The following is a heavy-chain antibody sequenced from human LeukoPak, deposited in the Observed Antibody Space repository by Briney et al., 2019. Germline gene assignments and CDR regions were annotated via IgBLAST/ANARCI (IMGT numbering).Heavy chain of an antibody. CDR1: GFTFSSSA. J-gene: IGHJ4*02. CDR3: AKDLRVHRLHY. Sequence: PGGSLRLSCAASGFTFSSSAMSWVRQAPGKGLEGVSAISGSGGSTYYADSVRGRFPISRDNSKNPLYMQMNSLRPEDTAVYYCAKDLRVHRLHYWGQGTLVTVSS. V-gene: IGHV3-23*01. CDR2: ISGSGGST. D-gene: IGHD5/OR15-5a*01.